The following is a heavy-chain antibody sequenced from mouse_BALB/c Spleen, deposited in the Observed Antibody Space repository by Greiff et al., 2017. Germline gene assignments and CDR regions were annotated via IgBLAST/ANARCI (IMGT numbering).Heavy chain of an antibody. CDR2: ISDGGSYT. V-gene: IGHV5-4*02. Sequence: EVHLVESGGGLVKPGGSLKLSCAASGFTFSDYYMYWVRQTPEKRLEWVATISDGGSYTYYPDSVKGRFTISRDNAKNNLYLQMSSLKSEDTAMYYCARDDYDEGTAFAYWGQGTLVTVSA. CDR1: GFTFSDYY. J-gene: IGHJ3*01. D-gene: IGHD2-4*01. CDR3: ARDDYDEGTAFAY.